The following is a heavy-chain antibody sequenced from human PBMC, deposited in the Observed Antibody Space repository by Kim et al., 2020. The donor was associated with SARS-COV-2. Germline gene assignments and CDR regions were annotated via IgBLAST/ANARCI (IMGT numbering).Heavy chain of an antibody. CDR3: ARGIGISGSVGLLEY. D-gene: IGHD1-20*01. CDR2: INHRGST. Sequence: SETLSLMCAVYGGSFSGYHWSWIRQPPGKGLEWIGEINHRGSTNNTPSLKSRDPISVDTSKNQISLKLRSVTAADTAIYYFARGIGISGSVGLLEYWGLGTLVTVSS. CDR1: GGSFSGYH. V-gene: IGHV4-34*04. J-gene: IGHJ4*02.